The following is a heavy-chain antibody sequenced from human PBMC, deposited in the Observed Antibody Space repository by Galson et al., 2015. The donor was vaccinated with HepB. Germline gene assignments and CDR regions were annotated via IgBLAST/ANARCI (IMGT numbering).Heavy chain of an antibody. J-gene: IGHJ4*02. CDR2: TYYRSKWYN. CDR3: ARDREMMAGLWWQFDY. V-gene: IGHV6-1*01. CDR1: GDSVSSNSAA. D-gene: IGHD2-21*01. Sequence: CAISGDSVSSNSAAWNWTRQSPSRGLEWLGRTYYRSKWYNDYAVSVKSRITINPDTSKNQFSLQLNSVTPEDTAVYYCARDREMMAGLWWQFDYWGQGTLVTVSS.